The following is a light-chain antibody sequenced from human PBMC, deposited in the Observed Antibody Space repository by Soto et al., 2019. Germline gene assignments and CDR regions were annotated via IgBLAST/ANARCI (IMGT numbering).Light chain of an antibody. J-gene: IGLJ3*02. V-gene: IGLV1-51*02. CDR1: SSNIGINY. CDR3: GTWDSSLSAGV. Sequence: QAVLTQPPSVSAAPGQKVTISCSGSSSNIGINYVSWYQHLPGTAPKLLIYEYNKRPSGIPDRFSGSKSGTSATLGITGLQIGDEADYYCGTWDSSLSAGVFGGGTKLTVL. CDR2: EYN.